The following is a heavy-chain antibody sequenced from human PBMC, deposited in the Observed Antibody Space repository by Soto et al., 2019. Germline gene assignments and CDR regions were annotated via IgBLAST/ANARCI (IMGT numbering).Heavy chain of an antibody. CDR3: ARAPYYDYIWGTSRKKIDY. CDR1: GGSFSGYY. CDR2: INHSGST. J-gene: IGHJ4*02. V-gene: IGHV4-34*01. Sequence: SETLSLTCAVYGGSFSGYYWSWIRQPPGKGLEWIGEINHSGSTNYNPSLKSRVTISVDTSKSQFSLKLSSVTAADTAVYYCARAPYYDYIWGTSRKKIDYWGQGTLVTVSS. D-gene: IGHD3-16*02.